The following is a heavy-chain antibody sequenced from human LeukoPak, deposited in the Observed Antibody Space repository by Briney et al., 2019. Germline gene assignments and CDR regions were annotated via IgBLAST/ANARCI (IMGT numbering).Heavy chain of an antibody. V-gene: IGHV4-59*01. CDR3: ARDKHLGFSSGTKYYPYYFDS. CDR2: ISNSGST. D-gene: IGHD2-2*03. Sequence: PSETLSLTCTVSGDSITASYWTWVRQPPGKGLEYIGYISNSGSTNYNPSLKSRVTISVDTAKNHLSVNLTSVTDADTAVYYCARDKHLGFSSGTKYYPYYFDSWGQGIQVTVSS. CDR1: GDSITASY. J-gene: IGHJ4*02.